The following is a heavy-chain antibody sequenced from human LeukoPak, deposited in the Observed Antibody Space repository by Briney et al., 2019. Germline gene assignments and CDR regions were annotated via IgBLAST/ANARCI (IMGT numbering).Heavy chain of an antibody. V-gene: IGHV4-4*02. CDR1: GDSISSSNW. CDR2: IYHSGST. D-gene: IGHD1-14*01. Sequence: SETLSLTCAVSGDSISSSNWWSWVRQPPGKGLEWIGEIYHSGSTNYNPSLQSRVAISVDKSNNQLSLEVSSVTAADTAVYYCARGLSLNHGYYYYGMDVWGQGTTVAVSS. J-gene: IGHJ6*02. CDR3: ARGLSLNHGYYYYGMDV.